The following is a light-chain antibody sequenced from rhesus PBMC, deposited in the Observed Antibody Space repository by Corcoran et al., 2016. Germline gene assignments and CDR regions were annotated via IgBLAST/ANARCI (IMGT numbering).Light chain of an antibody. CDR2: DAS. CDR3: QQRHSYPYS. J-gene: IGKJ2*01. CDR1: QGISSY. Sequence: DIQLTQSPPSLSAPVGDRVTITCRASQGISSYLAWYQQKSGKAPHLLIYDASNLQSGVPSRFSGSGSGTEFTLTISSLQPEDSATYYCQQRHSYPYSFGQGTKVEIK. V-gene: IGKV1-38*01.